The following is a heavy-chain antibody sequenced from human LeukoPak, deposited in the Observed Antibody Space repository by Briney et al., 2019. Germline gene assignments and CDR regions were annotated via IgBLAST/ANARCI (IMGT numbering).Heavy chain of an antibody. CDR3: TTAVTTPSRFFDY. CDR1: GFTFSNAW. Sequence: GGSLRLSCAASGFTFSNAWMSWVRHAPGEGREWVGRIKRKNDGGTTDYAAPVKGRFTISRDDSKNTLNQQMNSLKTEDTAVYYCTTAVTTPSRFFDYWGQGTLVTVSS. D-gene: IGHD4-17*01. CDR2: IKRKNDGGTT. V-gene: IGHV3-15*01. J-gene: IGHJ4*02.